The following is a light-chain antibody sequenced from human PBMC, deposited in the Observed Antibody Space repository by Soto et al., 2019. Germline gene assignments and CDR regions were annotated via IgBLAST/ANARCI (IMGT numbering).Light chain of an antibody. CDR1: SNDIGNYNY. J-gene: IGLJ1*01. CDR3: TSYTTISTLYV. Sequence: QSVLTQPASVSGSPGQSITISCTGTSNDIGNYNYVSWYQQHPGKAPKVMIYEVSNRPSGISNRFSGSKSGNTASLTISGLQAEDEADYYCTSYTTISTLYVFGSGTKVT. CDR2: EVS. V-gene: IGLV2-14*01.